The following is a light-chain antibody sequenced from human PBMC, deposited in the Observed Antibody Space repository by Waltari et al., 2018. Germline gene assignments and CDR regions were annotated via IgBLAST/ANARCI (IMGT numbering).Light chain of an antibody. CDR1: GLAEKY. J-gene: IGLJ3*02. CDR3: HAAAGNIWF. CDR2: KDT. Sequence: SYELTQPFSVSVSPGQTATITCSGDGLAEKYVRWFQQKPGQAPILILYKDTDRASGIPERFSGSSSGSSVTLTITGALPEDEADYYCHAAAGNIWFFGGGTKLTVL. V-gene: IGLV3-27*01.